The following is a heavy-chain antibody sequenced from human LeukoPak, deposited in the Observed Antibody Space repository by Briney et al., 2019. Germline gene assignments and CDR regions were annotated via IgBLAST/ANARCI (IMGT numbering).Heavy chain of an antibody. CDR1: GFIVGSSY. J-gene: IGHJ4*02. V-gene: IGHV3-53*01. CDR3: ARDEFSSSSGSGALSK. CDR2: IYRGGST. Sequence: PGGSLRLSCAASGFIVGSSYMSWVRQAPGKGLEWVSIIYRGGSTDYADSVKGRFTLSRDNSKNTLYLQMNDLRVEDTAMYFCARDEFSSSSGSGALSKWGQGTLVIVSS. D-gene: IGHD6-6*01.